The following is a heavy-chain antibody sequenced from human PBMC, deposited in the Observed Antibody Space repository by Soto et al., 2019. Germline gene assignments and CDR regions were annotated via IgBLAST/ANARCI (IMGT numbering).Heavy chain of an antibody. CDR1: GFSFSNYW. D-gene: IGHD6-19*01. V-gene: IGHV3-7*01. CDR3: ARGWATTAGTGDN. Sequence: ELQLVESGGGLVQPGGSLRLSCVVSGFSFSNYWMSWVRQAPGKGLEWVANIKQDGSETYYVDSVKGRFTISRDNAKNSLYRQMTSLRGDDTAVYYCARGWATTAGTGDNWGQGTLVIVSS. J-gene: IGHJ4*02. CDR2: IKQDGSET.